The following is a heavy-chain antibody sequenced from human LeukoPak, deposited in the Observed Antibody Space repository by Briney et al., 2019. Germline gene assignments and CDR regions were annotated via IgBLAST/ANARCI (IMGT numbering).Heavy chain of an antibody. CDR1: DGPFSDYY. CDR2: INHSGST. J-gene: IGHJ6*02. CDR3: ARDRRETMVRGVIITPSLSGYYYGMDV. Sequence: SETLSLTCAVYDGPFSDYYWSWIRQPPGKGLEWIGKINHSGSTNYSPSLKSRVTISIDTSKNQFSLKLNSMTAADTAVYYCARDRRETMVRGVIITPSLSGYYYGMDVWGQGTTVTVSS. V-gene: IGHV4-34*01. D-gene: IGHD3-10*01.